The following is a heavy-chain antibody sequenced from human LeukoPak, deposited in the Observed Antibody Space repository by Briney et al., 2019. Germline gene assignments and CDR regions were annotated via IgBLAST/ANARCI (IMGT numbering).Heavy chain of an antibody. Sequence: ASVKVSCRASGYTFTNYDINWVRQATGQGLEWMGWMNSDSGNTGYGQKFQGRVTLTRDTSISTAYMELYSLRSEDTAVYYCARLVVGTGGCDYWGQGTLVTVSS. J-gene: IGHJ4*02. CDR1: GYTFTNYD. D-gene: IGHD2-21*01. CDR2: MNSDSGNT. V-gene: IGHV1-8*01. CDR3: ARLVVGTGGCDY.